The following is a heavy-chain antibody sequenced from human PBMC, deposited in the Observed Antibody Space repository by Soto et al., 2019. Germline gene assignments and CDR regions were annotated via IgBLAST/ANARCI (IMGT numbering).Heavy chain of an antibody. Sequence: EVQLLESGGGLVQPGGSLRLSCAASGFTFSSYAMSWVRQAPGKGLEWVSGISGSGGSTYYADSVKGRFTISRDNSKNTLYLKRNSRRAEDAALYYCGKGGQRRGGGYFDYWGQGTLVTVSS. CDR2: ISGSGGST. CDR3: GKGGQRRGGGYFDY. CDR1: GFTFSSYA. V-gene: IGHV3-23*01. J-gene: IGHJ4*02. D-gene: IGHD6-25*01.